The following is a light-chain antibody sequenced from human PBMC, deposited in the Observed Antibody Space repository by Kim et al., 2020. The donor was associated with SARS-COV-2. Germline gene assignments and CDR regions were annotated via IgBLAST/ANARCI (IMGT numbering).Light chain of an antibody. V-gene: IGLV1-40*01. J-gene: IGLJ3*02. CDR1: SSNIGAGYD. CDR3: QSYDSSLSGWV. CDR2: GNS. Sequence: QGVNISCTGSSSNIGAGYDVHWYQQLPGTAPKLLIYGNSDRPSGVPDRFSGSKSGTSASLAITGLQAEDEADYYCQSYDSSLSGWVFGGGTQLTVL.